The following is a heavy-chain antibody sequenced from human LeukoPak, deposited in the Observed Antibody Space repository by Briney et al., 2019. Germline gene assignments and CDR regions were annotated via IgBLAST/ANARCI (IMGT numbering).Heavy chain of an antibody. J-gene: IGHJ6*03. V-gene: IGHV4-59*08. CDR2: IYYSGST. Sequence: SETLSLTCTVSGGSISSYYWSWIRQPPGKGLEWIGYIYYSGSTNYNPSLKSRVTISVDTSKNQFSLKLSSVTAADTAVYYCARAPMPNYYYYYMDVWGKGTTVTVSS. CDR3: ARAPMPNYYYYYMDV. CDR1: GGSISSYY. D-gene: IGHD2-2*01.